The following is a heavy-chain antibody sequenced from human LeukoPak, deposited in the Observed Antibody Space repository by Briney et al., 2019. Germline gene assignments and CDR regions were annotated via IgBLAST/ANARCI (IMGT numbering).Heavy chain of an antibody. D-gene: IGHD3-10*01. CDR1: GGTFSSYA. V-gene: IGHV1-69*01. CDR2: IIPIFGTA. J-gene: IGHJ4*02. CDR3: ARVPHGVLLWFGELCH. Sequence: SVKVSCKASGGTFSSYAISWVRQAPGQGLEWMGGIIPIFGTANYAQKFQGRVTITADESTSTAYMELSSLRSEDTAVYYCARVPHGVLLWFGELCHWGQGTLVTVSS.